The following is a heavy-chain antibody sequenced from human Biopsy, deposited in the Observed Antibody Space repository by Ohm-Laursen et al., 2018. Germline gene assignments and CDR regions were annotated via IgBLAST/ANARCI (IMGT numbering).Heavy chain of an antibody. Sequence: SQTLSFTSTVSGGYISSDYWSRIPQTPGKGLEWIGYIYYSGSTNYNPSLKSRVTISVDTSKNQFSLRLNSVTAADTAVYYCARATNSTGWPYYYFYGMDVWGQGTTVTVSS. V-gene: IGHV4-59*01. CDR2: IYYSGST. J-gene: IGHJ6*02. D-gene: IGHD2/OR15-2a*01. CDR3: ARATNSTGWPYYYFYGMDV. CDR1: GGYISSDY.